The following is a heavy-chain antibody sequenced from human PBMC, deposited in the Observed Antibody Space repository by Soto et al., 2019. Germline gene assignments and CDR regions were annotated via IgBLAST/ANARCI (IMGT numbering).Heavy chain of an antibody. V-gene: IGHV3-30*18. J-gene: IGHJ6*02. CDR3: AKDLGSGKPYYYYAMDV. Sequence: GGSLRLSCAASGFIFSKYGMHWVHQAPGKGLEWVAVISYDGSNKYYAESVKGRFIISRDKSENTLYLQMNSLRAEDTALYYCAKDLGSGKPYYYYAMDVWGQGTTVTVSS. D-gene: IGHD3-10*01. CDR2: ISYDGSNK. CDR1: GFIFSKYG.